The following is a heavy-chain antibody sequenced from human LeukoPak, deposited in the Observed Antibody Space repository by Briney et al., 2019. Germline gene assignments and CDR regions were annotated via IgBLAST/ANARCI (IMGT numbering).Heavy chain of an antibody. J-gene: IGHJ4*02. Sequence: GGSLRLSCAASGFSFSSYSMNWVRLAPGKGLEWVSSISSSSTYIYYADSVKGRFTISRDNAKNSLYLQMDYLRAEDTAVYYCAKTAVAVHFDYWGQGTLVTVSS. D-gene: IGHD6-19*01. CDR2: ISSSSTYI. CDR1: GFSFSSYS. CDR3: AKTAVAVHFDY. V-gene: IGHV3-21*01.